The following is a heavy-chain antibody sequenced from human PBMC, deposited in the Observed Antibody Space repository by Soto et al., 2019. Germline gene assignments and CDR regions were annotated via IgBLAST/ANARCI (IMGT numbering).Heavy chain of an antibody. CDR2: IYPGDSDT. D-gene: IGHD3-22*01. V-gene: IGHV5-51*01. CDR3: ARRGAVVPGDAFDI. J-gene: IGHJ3*02. CDR1: GYSFTTYW. Sequence: GESLKISCKASGYSFTTYWIGWVRQMPGKGLEWMGIIYPGDSDTRYSPSFQGQVTISADKSISTAYLQWRSLKASDNAMYYCARRGAVVPGDAFDICGQGTMLTVSS.